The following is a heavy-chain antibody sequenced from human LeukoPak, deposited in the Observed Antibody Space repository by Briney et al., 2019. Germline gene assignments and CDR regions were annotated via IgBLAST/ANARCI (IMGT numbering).Heavy chain of an antibody. D-gene: IGHD7-27*01. Sequence: ASETLSLTCAVYGGSFSGYYWNWIRQPPGKGLEWIGEINHSGSTNYNPSLKSRVTISVDTSKNQFSLKLSSVTAADTAVYYCARGWVSSNYFDYWGQGTLVTVSS. CDR1: GGSFSGYY. V-gene: IGHV4-34*01. J-gene: IGHJ4*02. CDR3: ARGWVSSNYFDY. CDR2: INHSGST.